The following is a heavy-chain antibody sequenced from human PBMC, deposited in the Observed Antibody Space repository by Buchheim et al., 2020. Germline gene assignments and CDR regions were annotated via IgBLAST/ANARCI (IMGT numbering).Heavy chain of an antibody. J-gene: IGHJ4*02. CDR3: AKPWGSYRYTFRVAESGYFDY. CDR2: ISGSGGST. D-gene: IGHD3-16*02. V-gene: IGHV3-23*01. CDR1: GFTFSSYA. Sequence: EVQLLESGGGLVQPGGSLRLSCAASGFTFSSYAMSWVRQAPGKGLEWVSAISGSGGSTYSADPGTGRFTISRANSKKNPITQMNSLRAEDTAVYYCAKPWGSYRYTFRVAESGYFDYWGQGTL.